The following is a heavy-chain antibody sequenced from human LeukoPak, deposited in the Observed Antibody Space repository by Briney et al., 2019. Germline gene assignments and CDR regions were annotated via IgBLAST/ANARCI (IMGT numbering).Heavy chain of an antibody. V-gene: IGHV3-21*01. CDR1: GFTLSLYS. Sequence: GGSLRLSCTASGFTLSLYSMHWVRQAPGKGLEWVSSIGRSSQYIYYGDSVRGRFTISRDNAKNSLYLQMNSLRAEDTAVYYCARDFYSSGCKGDWGQGTLVTVSS. J-gene: IGHJ4*02. D-gene: IGHD6-19*01. CDR2: IGRSSQYI. CDR3: ARDFYSSGCKGD.